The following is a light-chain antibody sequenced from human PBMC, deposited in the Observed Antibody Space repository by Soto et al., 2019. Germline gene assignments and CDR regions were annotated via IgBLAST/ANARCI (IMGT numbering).Light chain of an antibody. CDR3: QQYNNWPRT. V-gene: IGKV3-15*01. Sequence: EIVMTQSPATLSVSPGERATLSCRASQSGSSNLAWYQQKPAQAPRLLIYGSSTRATGIPARFSGSGSGKEFTRTIISLPAEDFAVYYCQQYNNWPRTFGQGTKVEIK. J-gene: IGKJ1*01. CDR2: GSS. CDR1: QSGSSN.